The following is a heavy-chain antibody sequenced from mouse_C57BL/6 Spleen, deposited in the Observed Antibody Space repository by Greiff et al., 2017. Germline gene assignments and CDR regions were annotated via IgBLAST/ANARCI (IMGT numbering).Heavy chain of an antibody. J-gene: IGHJ3*01. Sequence: QVQLKESGAELVKPGASVKLSCKASGYTFTSYWMHWVKQRPGQGLEWIGMIHPNSGSTNYNEKFKSKATLTVDKSSSTAYMQLSSLTSEDSAVYYCAREGTTVVDQAWFAYWGQGTLVTVSA. V-gene: IGHV1-64*01. D-gene: IGHD1-1*01. CDR1: GYTFTSYW. CDR2: IHPNSGST. CDR3: AREGTTVVDQAWFAY.